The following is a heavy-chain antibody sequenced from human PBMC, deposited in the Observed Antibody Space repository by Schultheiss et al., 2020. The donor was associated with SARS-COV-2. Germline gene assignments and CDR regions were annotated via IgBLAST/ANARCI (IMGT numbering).Heavy chain of an antibody. D-gene: IGHD6-13*01. Sequence: SVKVSCKASGGTYSRYDISWVRQAPGQGLEWMGGIIPIFGTANYAQKFQGRVTITADKSTSTAYMELSSLRYGDTAVYYCARDASFSRIAAAGPYFDYWGQGTLVTVSS. CDR2: IIPIFGTA. CDR3: ARDASFSRIAAAGPYFDY. V-gene: IGHV1-69*06. CDR1: GGTYSRYD. J-gene: IGHJ4*02.